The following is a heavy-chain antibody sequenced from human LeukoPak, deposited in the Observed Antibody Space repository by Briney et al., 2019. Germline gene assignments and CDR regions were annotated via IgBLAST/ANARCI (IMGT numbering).Heavy chain of an antibody. Sequence: SETLSLTCTVSGGSISSYYWSWIRQPPGKGLEWIGSIYYSGSTYYNPSLKSRVTISVDTSKNQFSLKLSSVTAADTAVYYCARTSYYDFWTCWGQGTLVTVSS. CDR1: GGSISSYY. CDR2: IYYSGST. J-gene: IGHJ4*02. V-gene: IGHV4-59*12. CDR3: ARTSYYDFWTC. D-gene: IGHD3-3*01.